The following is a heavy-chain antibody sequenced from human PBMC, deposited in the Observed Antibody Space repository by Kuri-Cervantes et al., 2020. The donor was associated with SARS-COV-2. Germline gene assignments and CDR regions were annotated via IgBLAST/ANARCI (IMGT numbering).Heavy chain of an antibody. CDR1: GFTFSDYY. Sequence: GGSLRLSCAASGFTFSDYYLTWIRQAPGKGLEWVSYISSSGGSISYADSVKGRFTISRDNAKNSLYLQMNSLRAEDTAVYYCARNGYCSSTSCYNDGGFDPWGQGTLVTVSS. CDR2: ISSSGGSI. V-gene: IGHV3-11*04. CDR3: ARNGYCSSTSCYNDGGFDP. J-gene: IGHJ5*02. D-gene: IGHD2-2*02.